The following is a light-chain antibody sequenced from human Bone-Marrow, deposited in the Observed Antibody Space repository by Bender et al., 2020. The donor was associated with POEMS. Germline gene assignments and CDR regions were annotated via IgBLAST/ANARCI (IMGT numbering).Light chain of an antibody. CDR1: SSNIGAHA. Sequence: QSVLTQPPSASGTPGQRATISCSGGSSNIGAHAVNWYQHLPGTAPKLLIYSSHRRPSEVPDRFSGSRSGTSASLAISGLQSEDEADYYCCSYGGRQLSVFGGGTKLTVL. V-gene: IGLV1-44*01. J-gene: IGLJ2*01. CDR3: CSYGGRQLSV. CDR2: SSH.